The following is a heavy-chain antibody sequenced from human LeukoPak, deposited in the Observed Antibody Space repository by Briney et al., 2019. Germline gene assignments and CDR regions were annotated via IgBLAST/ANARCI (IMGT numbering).Heavy chain of an antibody. D-gene: IGHD3-3*02. CDR2: INVGNGNT. CDR1: GYTFPIYT. V-gene: IGHV1-3*03. J-gene: IGHJ3*02. CDR3: ARVSRDAFDI. Sequence: GASVKVSCKASGYTFPIYTMHWVRQAPGQRLEWMGWINVGNGNTKYSQEFQGRVTITRDTSASTAYMELSSLRSEDMAVYYCARVSRDAFDIWGQGAMVTVSS.